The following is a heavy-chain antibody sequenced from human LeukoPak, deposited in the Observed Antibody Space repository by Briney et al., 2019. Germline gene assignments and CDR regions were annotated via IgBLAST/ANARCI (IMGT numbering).Heavy chain of an antibody. J-gene: IGHJ3*02. Sequence: PSETLSLTCAVYGGSFSGYYWSWIRQPPGKGLEWIGYIYYSGSTNYNPSLKSRVTISVDTSKNQFSLKLSSVTAADTAVYYCARQPSSGWYGELPGFWDIWGQGTMVTVSS. V-gene: IGHV4-59*08. CDR3: ARQPSSGWYGELPGFWDI. CDR1: GGSFSGYY. CDR2: IYYSGST. D-gene: IGHD6-19*01.